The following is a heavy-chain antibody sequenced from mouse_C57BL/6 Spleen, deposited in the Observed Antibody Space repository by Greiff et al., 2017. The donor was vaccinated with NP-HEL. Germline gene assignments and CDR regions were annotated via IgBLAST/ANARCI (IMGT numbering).Heavy chain of an antibody. CDR1: GYTFTSYW. V-gene: IGHV1-69*01. CDR3: ARSDSSSYPYAMDY. J-gene: IGHJ4*01. CDR2: IDPSDSYT. Sequence: VQLQQPGAELVMPGASVKLSCKASGYTFTSYWMHWVKQRPGQGLEWIGEIDPSDSYTNYNQKFKGKATLTVDKSSSTAYMQLSSLTSEASAVYYCARSDSSSYPYAMDYWGQGTSVTVSS. D-gene: IGHD1-1*01.